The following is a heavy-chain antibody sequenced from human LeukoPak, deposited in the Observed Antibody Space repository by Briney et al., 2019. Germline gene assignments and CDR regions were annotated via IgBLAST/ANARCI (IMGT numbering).Heavy chain of an antibody. D-gene: IGHD1-26*01. CDR1: GFTFSSYW. Sequence: GSLRLSCAASGFTFSSYWMSWVRQAPGKGLEWVANIKQDGSEKYYVDSVKGRFTISRDNAKNSLYLQMNSLRAEDTAVYYCARDLGSGDAWFDPRDQGTLVTVSS. V-gene: IGHV3-7*01. J-gene: IGHJ5*02. CDR3: ARDLGSGDAWFDP. CDR2: IKQDGSEK.